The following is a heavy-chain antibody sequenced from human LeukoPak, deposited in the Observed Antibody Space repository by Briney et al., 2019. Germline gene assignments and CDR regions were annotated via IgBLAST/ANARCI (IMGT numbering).Heavy chain of an antibody. Sequence: GGSLRLSCAASGFTFSSYWMSWVRQAPGKGLEWVANIKQDGSEKYYVDSVKGRFTISGDNSKNTLYLQMNSLRAEDTAVYYCAQNIAAAGEYYFDYWGQGTLVTVSS. CDR1: GFTFSSYW. CDR2: IKQDGSEK. J-gene: IGHJ4*02. D-gene: IGHD6-13*01. CDR3: AQNIAAAGEYYFDY. V-gene: IGHV3-7*01.